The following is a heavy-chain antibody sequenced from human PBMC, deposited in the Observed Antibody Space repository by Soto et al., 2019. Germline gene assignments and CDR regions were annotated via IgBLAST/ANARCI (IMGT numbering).Heavy chain of an antibody. D-gene: IGHD3-22*01. J-gene: IGHJ3*02. V-gene: IGHV1-58*01. CDR3: AGEGTMIVAGDDAFDI. Sequence: SVKVSCKASGFTFTSSALQWVRQARGRRLDWIGWIVVGSGNTNYAQKFQERVTITRDMSSSTAYMELSSLRSEDTAVYYCAGEGTMIVAGDDAFDIWGQGTMVTVSS. CDR2: IVVGSGNT. CDR1: GFTFTSSA.